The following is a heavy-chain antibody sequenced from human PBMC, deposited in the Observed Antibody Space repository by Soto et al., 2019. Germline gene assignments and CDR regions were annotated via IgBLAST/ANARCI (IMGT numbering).Heavy chain of an antibody. CDR1: GYTFTGYY. J-gene: IGHJ6*02. CDR3: AREDNEMYWGLQLLGGMDV. D-gene: IGHD5-12*01. V-gene: IGHV1-2*02. Sequence: ASVKVSCKASGYTFTGYYMHWVRQAPGQGLEWMGWINPNSGGTNYAQKFQGRVTMTRDTSISTAYMEMSRLRSDDTAVYYCAREDNEMYWGLQLLGGMDVWGQGTTVTVSS. CDR2: INPNSGGT.